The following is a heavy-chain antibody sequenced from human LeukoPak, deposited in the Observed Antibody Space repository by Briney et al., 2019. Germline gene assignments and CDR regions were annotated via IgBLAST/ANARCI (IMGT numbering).Heavy chain of an antibody. D-gene: IGHD3-10*01. V-gene: IGHV4-59*01. Sequence: SETLSLTCTISGGSIGSYFWSWIRQPPGKGLGWIGYIFYTGSTNYSPSLKSRVTISLDTSKNQFSLNLTSVTAADTAVYFCARIRSSLTVDYWGQGTLVSVSS. CDR3: ARIRSSLTVDY. CDR1: GGSIGSYF. CDR2: IFYTGST. J-gene: IGHJ4*02.